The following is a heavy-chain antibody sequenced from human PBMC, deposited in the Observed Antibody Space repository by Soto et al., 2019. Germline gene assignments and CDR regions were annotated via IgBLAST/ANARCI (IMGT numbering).Heavy chain of an antibody. CDR2: IRSKAYGGTT. V-gene: IGHV3-49*03. J-gene: IGHJ4*02. CDR1: GFTFGDYA. CDR3: TREQIVGATIYPADY. D-gene: IGHD1-26*01. Sequence: GGSLRLSCTASGFTFGDYATSWFRQAPGKGLEWVGFIRSKAYGGTTEYAASVKGRFTISRDDSKSIAYLQMNSLKTEDTAVYYCTREQIVGATIYPADYWGQGTLVTV.